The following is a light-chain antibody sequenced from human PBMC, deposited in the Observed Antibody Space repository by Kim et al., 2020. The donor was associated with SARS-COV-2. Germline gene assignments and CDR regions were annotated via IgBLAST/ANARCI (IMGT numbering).Light chain of an antibody. Sequence: LSLSPGERATLSCRASQSVSNYLAWYQQKPGQAPSLLIYDISTRATGVPARFSGSGSGTDFTLTISSLEPEDFAVYYCQQRANWRTFGQGTKLEIK. CDR1: QSVSNY. CDR2: DIS. J-gene: IGKJ2*01. CDR3: QQRANWRT. V-gene: IGKV3-11*01.